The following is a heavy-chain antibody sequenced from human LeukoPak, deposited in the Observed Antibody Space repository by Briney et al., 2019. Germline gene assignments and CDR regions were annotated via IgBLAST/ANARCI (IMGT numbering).Heavy chain of an antibody. CDR1: VYTFTSYD. V-gene: IGHV1-8*03. Sequence: AASVKVSCKASVYTFTSYDINWVRQATGQGLERMGWMNPNSGNTGYAQKYQGRVTITRNTSISTAYKELSSLRSEDTAVYYCAREMWRYYYGSGEGWFDPWGQGTLVTVSS. CDR2: MNPNSGNT. J-gene: IGHJ5*02. CDR3: AREMWRYYYGSGEGWFDP. D-gene: IGHD3-10*01.